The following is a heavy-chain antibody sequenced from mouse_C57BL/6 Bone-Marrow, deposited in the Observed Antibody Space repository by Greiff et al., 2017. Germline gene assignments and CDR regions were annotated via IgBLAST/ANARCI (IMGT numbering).Heavy chain of an antibody. V-gene: IGHV14-1*01. CDR3: TTRRFTTVVATGAMDY. D-gene: IGHD1-1*01. CDR1: GFNIKDYY. Sequence: EVKLVESGAELVRPGASVKLSCTASGFNIKDYYMHWVKQRPEQGLEWIGRIDPEDGDTEYAPKFQGKATMTADTSSNTAYLQLSSLTSEDTAVYYCTTRRFTTVVATGAMDYWGQGTSVTVSS. J-gene: IGHJ4*01. CDR2: IDPEDGDT.